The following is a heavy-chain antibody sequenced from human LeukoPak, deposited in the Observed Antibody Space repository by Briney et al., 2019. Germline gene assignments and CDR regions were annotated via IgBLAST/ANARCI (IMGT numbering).Heavy chain of an antibody. J-gene: IGHJ4*02. CDR3: ARAHPGDYGDFQFDY. CDR2: IKQDGSEK. D-gene: IGHD4-17*01. CDR1: GFTFSSYW. V-gene: IGHV3-7*01. Sequence: PGGSLRLSCAASGFTFSSYWMSWVRQAPGKGLEWVANIKQDGSEKYYMDSVKGRFTISRDNAKNSLYLQMNSLRAEDTAVYYCARAHPGDYGDFQFDYWGQGTLVTVSS.